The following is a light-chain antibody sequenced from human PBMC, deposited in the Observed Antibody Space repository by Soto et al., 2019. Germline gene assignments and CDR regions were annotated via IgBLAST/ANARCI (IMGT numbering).Light chain of an antibody. CDR3: QLYNIYSEA. CDR1: QTISSW. Sequence: DIQMTQSPSTLSGSVGDRVTMTCRASQTISSWLAWYQQKPGKAPKLLIYKASTLKSGVPSRFSGSGSGTEFTLTISSLQPDDFTTYYCQLYNIYSEAFGQGAKVDTK. CDR2: KAS. V-gene: IGKV1-5*03. J-gene: IGKJ1*01.